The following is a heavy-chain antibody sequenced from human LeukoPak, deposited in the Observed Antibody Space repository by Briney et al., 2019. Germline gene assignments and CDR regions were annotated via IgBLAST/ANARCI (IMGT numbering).Heavy chain of an antibody. CDR1: GGTFSSYA. D-gene: IGHD5-12*01. J-gene: IGHJ6*04. Sequence: ASVKVSCKASGGTFSSYAIIWVRQAPGQGLEWMGGLIPIFGTANCAQKFQGRVTITADESTSTAYMELSSLRSEDTAVYYCARGLRGYESYYYYYGMDVWGKGTTVTVSS. CDR3: ARGLRGYESYYYYYGMDV. V-gene: IGHV1-69*13. CDR2: LIPIFGTA.